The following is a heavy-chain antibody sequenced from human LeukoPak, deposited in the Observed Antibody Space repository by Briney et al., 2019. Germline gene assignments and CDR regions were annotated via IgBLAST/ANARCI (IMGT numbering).Heavy chain of an antibody. D-gene: IGHD3-22*01. Sequence: PGGSLRLSCAASGFTFSDYAMGGVRQAPGEGLEWGSDISGGEISTYYADSVRGRFTISRDNSRNTQSLQKNSLGAQDTAVYYCAKLGTYDSRGYYFLFDSWGRGTRVTVSS. CDR1: GFTFSDYA. CDR3: AKLGTYDSRGYYFLFDS. J-gene: IGHJ4*02. V-gene: IGHV3-23*01. CDR2: ISGGEIST.